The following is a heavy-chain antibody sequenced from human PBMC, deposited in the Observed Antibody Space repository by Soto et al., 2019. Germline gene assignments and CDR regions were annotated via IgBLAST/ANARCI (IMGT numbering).Heavy chain of an antibody. CDR2: IYYSGST. V-gene: IGHV4-39*01. CDR1: GGSISSSSYY. D-gene: IGHD6-19*01. Sequence: SETLSLTCTVSGGSISSSSYYWGWIRQPPGKGLEWIGSIYYSGSTYYNPSLKSRVTISVDTSKNQFSLKLSSVTAADTAVYYCARHEIAVAGKIDYWGQGTLVTVSS. J-gene: IGHJ4*02. CDR3: ARHEIAVAGKIDY.